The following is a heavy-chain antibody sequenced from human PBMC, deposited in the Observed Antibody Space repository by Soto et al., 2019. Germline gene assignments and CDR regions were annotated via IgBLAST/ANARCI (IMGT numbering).Heavy chain of an antibody. Sequence: GGSLRLSCAASGFTFSSYAMSWVRQAPGKGLEWVSAISGSGGSTYYADSVKGRFTISRDNSKNTLYLQMNSLRAEDTAVYYCAKDPMPLDYYDSSGYLFDYWGQGTLVTVSS. CDR1: GFTFSSYA. CDR2: ISGSGGST. V-gene: IGHV3-23*01. J-gene: IGHJ4*02. CDR3: AKDPMPLDYYDSSGYLFDY. D-gene: IGHD3-22*01.